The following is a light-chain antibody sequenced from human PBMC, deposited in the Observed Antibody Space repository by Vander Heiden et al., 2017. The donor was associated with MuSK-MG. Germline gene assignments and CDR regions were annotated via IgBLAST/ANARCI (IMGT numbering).Light chain of an antibody. J-gene: IGKJ1*01. CDR3: QQYFVTPPWT. CDR1: QGISNS. V-gene: IGKV1-NL1*01. Sequence: DIPMTQSPSSLSASVGDSVTITCRASQGISNSLAWYQQKPGKAPKLLLYGASRLESGVPSRFSGSGSGTDYTLTISGLQPEDFATYYCQQYFVTPPWTFGQGTKVEIK. CDR2: GAS.